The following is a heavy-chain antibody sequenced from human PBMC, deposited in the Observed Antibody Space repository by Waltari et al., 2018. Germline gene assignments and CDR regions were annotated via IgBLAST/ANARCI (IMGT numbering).Heavy chain of an antibody. J-gene: IGHJ6*02. Sequence: QVQLQESGPGLVKPSQTLSLTCSVSGGSVISGDYFWTWIRQPPGKGLEWIRYIDNSGSTHYNPSLRRRLSISGDPSKNQFSLKLNSVTAADTAVYYCGRMGVAVAGLFYYIVDVWGQGTTVTVAS. CDR2: IDNSGST. CDR3: GRMGVAVAGLFYYIVDV. CDR1: GGSVISGDYF. D-gene: IGHD6-19*01. V-gene: IGHV4-30-4*08.